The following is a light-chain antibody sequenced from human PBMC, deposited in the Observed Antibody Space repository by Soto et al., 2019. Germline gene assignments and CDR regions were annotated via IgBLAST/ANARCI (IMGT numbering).Light chain of an antibody. Sequence: EIVLTQSPATLSLSPGERATLSCRASQSVTNSLAWYQQKPGQAPRLLVYDASNRATGIPTRFSGSGSGTDFTLTISNLEPEDFAVYYCQQHISWPRTFGGGTKLDI. CDR3: QQHISWPRT. V-gene: IGKV3-11*01. CDR1: QSVTNS. J-gene: IGKJ4*01. CDR2: DAS.